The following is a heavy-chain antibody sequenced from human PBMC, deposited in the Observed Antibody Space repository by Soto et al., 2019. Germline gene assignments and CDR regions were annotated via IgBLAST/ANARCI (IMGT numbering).Heavy chain of an antibody. V-gene: IGHV4-30-4*01. CDR1: GGSISSGDYY. J-gene: IGHJ4*02. Sequence: SETLSLTCTVSGGSISSGDYYWSWIRQPPGKGLEWIGYIYYSGSTYYNPSLKSRVTISVDTSKNQFSLKLSSVTAADTAVYYCARGLSRGWLRFTRFDYWGQGTLVTVSS. CDR3: ARGLSRGWLRFTRFDY. D-gene: IGHD5-12*01. CDR2: IYYSGST.